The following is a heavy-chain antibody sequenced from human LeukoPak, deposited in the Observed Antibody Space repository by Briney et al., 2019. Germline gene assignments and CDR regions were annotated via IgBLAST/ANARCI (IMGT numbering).Heavy chain of an antibody. CDR1: GYTFTAYH. CDR3: ARGTQIDSSVYYAGHFDY. CDR2: INPNDGST. D-gene: IGHD3-22*01. Sequence: ASVRVSCKASGYTFTAYHMHWVRQAPGQGLEWMGIINPNDGSTNYAQRFQGRVTMTRDRSTSTVYMEQSSLRSEDTAVYYYARGTQIDSSVYYAGHFDYWGQGTLVTVSS. V-gene: IGHV1-46*01. J-gene: IGHJ4*02.